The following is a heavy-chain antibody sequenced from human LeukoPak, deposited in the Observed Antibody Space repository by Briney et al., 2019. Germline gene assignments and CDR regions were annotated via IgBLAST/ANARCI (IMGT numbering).Heavy chain of an antibody. CDR1: GGTFNSYA. Sequence: ASVKVSCKASGGTFNSYAITWVRQAPGQGLEWMGGIIPIFGTANYAQKFQGRVTITADESTSTAYMELSSLRSEDTAVYYCARDSTYYYDSSGSPFDYWGQGTLVTVSS. V-gene: IGHV1-69*13. D-gene: IGHD3-22*01. CDR3: ARDSTYYYDSSGSPFDY. CDR2: IIPIFGTA. J-gene: IGHJ4*02.